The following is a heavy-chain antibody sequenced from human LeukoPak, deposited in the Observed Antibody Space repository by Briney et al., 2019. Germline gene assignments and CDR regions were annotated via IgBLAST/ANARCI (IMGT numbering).Heavy chain of an antibody. CDR1: GYTFATYG. CDR2: ISANTGKT. D-gene: IGHD6-13*01. J-gene: IGHJ4*02. V-gene: IGHV1-18*01. CDR3: AKVAGDRMDY. Sequence: ASVKVSCKASGYTFATYGFCWVRQAPGHGVEWMGWISANTGKTDYAQKFQGRVTMTTDTSTSTAYMELRSLRPDDTAVYYCAKVAGDRMDYWGQGTLLSVSS.